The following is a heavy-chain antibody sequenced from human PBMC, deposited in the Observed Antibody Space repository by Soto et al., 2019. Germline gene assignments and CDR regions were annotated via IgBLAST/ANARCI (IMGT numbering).Heavy chain of an antibody. CDR1: GGSISSYY. CDR3: ARELYCSSTSCYTWGLGNWFDP. V-gene: IGHV4-59*01. D-gene: IGHD2-2*02. CDR2: IYYSGST. J-gene: IGHJ5*02. Sequence: ASETLSLTCTVSGGSISSYYWSWIRQPPGKGLEWIGYIYYSGSTNYNPSLKSRVTISVDTSKNQFSLKLSSVTAADTAVYYCARELYCSSTSCYTWGLGNWFDPWGQGTLVTVSS.